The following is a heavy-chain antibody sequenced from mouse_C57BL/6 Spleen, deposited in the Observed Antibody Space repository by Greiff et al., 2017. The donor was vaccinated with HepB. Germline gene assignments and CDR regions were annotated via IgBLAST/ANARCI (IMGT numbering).Heavy chain of an antibody. CDR3: ARPYYYGSSYRFAY. D-gene: IGHD1-1*01. V-gene: IGHV5-17*01. CDR1: GFTFSDYG. Sequence: DVQLVESGGGLVKPGGSLKLSCAASGFTFSDYGMHWVRQAPEKGLEWVAYISSGSSTIYYADTVKGRFTISRDNAKNTLFLQMTSLRSEDTAMYYCARPYYYGSSYRFAYWGQGTLVTVSA. J-gene: IGHJ3*01. CDR2: ISSGSSTI.